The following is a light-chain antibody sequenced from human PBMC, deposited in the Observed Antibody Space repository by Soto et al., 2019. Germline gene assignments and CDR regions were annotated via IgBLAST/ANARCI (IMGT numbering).Light chain of an antibody. CDR3: QQYNNWPLT. CDR2: GAS. J-gene: IGKJ4*01. V-gene: IGKV3-15*01. CDR1: QSVSSN. Sequence: EIVLTQSPGTLSVSPGERATLSCRASQSVSSNLAWYQQKLGQAPRLLIYGASTRATGIPARFSGSGSGTEFTLTISSPQSEDFAVYYCQQYNNWPLTFGGGTKVEI.